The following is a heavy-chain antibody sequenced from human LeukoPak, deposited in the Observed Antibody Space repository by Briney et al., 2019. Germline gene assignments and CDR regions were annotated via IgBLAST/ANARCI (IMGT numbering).Heavy chain of an antibody. CDR1: GFTFSSYS. D-gene: IGHD2-15*01. J-gene: IGHJ3*02. Sequence: GGSLRLSCAAPGFTFSSYSMNWVRQAPGKGLEWVSSISSSSSYIYYADSVKGRFTISRDNAKNSLYLQMNSLRAEDTAVYYCARDPETLDIAYAFDIWGQGTMVTVSS. V-gene: IGHV3-21*01. CDR3: ARDPETLDIAYAFDI. CDR2: ISSSSSYI.